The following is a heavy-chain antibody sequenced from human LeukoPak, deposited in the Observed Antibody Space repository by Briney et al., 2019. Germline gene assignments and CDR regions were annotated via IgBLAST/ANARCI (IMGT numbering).Heavy chain of an antibody. CDR2: IYYSGST. Sequence: SGTPSLTSTLPGGSTSSSNSSSIPEPPRTGLEWIGYIYYSGSTNYNHCLKSRVSISVDTSKNQFSLKLSSVTAADTAVYYCARCLVWFDPWGQGTLVTVSS. V-gene: IGHV4-59*08. J-gene: IGHJ5*02. CDR1: GGSTSSSN. CDR3: ARCLVWFDP. D-gene: IGHD2-8*02.